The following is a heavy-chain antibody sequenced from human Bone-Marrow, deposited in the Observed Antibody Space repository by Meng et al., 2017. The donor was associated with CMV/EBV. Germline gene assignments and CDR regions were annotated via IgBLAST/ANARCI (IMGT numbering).Heavy chain of an antibody. CDR2: IYHSGST. J-gene: IGHJ5*02. V-gene: IGHV4-38-2*02. D-gene: IGHD3-3*01. Sequence: GSLRLSCTVSGYSISSGYYWGWIRQPPGKGLEWIGSIYHSGSTYYNPSLKSRVTISVDTSKNQFSLKLSSVTAADTAVYYCARGLYVLRFLEWLKDNWFDPGGQGNLVNVPS. CDR3: ARGLYVLRFLEWLKDNWFDP. CDR1: GYSISSGYY.